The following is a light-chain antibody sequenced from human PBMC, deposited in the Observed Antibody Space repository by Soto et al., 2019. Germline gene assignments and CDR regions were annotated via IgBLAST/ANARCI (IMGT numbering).Light chain of an antibody. Sequence: EIVLTQSPGTLSLSPGERATLSCRSSQSVSSNYLAWYQQKPDQAPRLVIYDVSGRATGIPDRFSGSGSGPDFTLTISRLEPEDFAVSYCQQYGSSPTFGQGTKVEIK. J-gene: IGKJ1*01. CDR2: DVS. CDR1: QSVSSNY. CDR3: QQYGSSPT. V-gene: IGKV3-20*01.